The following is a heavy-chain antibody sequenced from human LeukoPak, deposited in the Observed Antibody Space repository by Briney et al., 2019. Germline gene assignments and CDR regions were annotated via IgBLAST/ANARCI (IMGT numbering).Heavy chain of an antibody. V-gene: IGHV3-7*01. CDR2: IKQDGNDK. J-gene: IGHJ5*02. CDR1: GFTFRTYW. D-gene: IGHD6-19*01. CDR3: ARLPAPSGWFYFDP. Sequence: PGGSLRLSCAASGFTFRTYWMSWVRQAPGKGLEWVANIKQDGNDKYYVDSVKGRFTISRDNAKSSLYLQMNSLRAEDTAVYYCARLPAPSGWFYFDPWGQGTLVTVSS.